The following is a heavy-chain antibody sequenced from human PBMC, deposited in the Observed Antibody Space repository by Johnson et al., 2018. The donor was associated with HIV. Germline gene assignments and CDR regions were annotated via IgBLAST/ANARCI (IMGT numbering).Heavy chain of an antibody. CDR2: IATAGDT. CDR3: AKDQWSSSWTNDAFDF. CDR1: GFTFGRHD. D-gene: IGHD6-13*01. J-gene: IGHJ3*01. Sequence: VQLVESGGGVVQPGRSLRLSSVASGFTFGRHDMHWVRQFTGKGLEWVSSIATAGDTYHPGSVKGRLSMSRDSASNSLYLQMNSPRAEDTALYYCAKDQWSSSWTNDAFDFWGQGTMVTVSS. V-gene: IGHV3-13*01.